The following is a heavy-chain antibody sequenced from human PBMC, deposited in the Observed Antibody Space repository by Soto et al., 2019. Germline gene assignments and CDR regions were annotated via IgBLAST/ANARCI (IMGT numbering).Heavy chain of an antibody. Sequence: EVQLLESGGGLVQPGGSLRLSCAASGFTFSSYAMSWVRQAPGKGLELVSAISGSGGSTYYADSVKGRFTISRDNSKNTVYPQMNRKRAGDTAVDYCAKWSLPQGYCSGGSCYSHAFDIWGQGTMVTVSS. D-gene: IGHD2-15*01. V-gene: IGHV3-23*01. CDR3: AKWSLPQGYCSGGSCYSHAFDI. J-gene: IGHJ3*02. CDR2: ISGSGGST. CDR1: GFTFSSYA.